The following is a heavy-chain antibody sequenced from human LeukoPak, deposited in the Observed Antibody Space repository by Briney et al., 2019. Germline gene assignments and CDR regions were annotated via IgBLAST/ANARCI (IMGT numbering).Heavy chain of an antibody. CDR2: INSSSSYI. CDR3: AREGEGDYFDY. J-gene: IGHJ4*02. V-gene: IGHV3-21*01. Sequence: GGSLRLSCAASGFTFSSYSMNWVRQAPGKGLEWVSSINSSSSYIYYADSVKGRFTISRDNAKNSLYLQMNSLRAEDTAVYYCAREGEGDYFDYWGQETLVTVSS. CDR1: GFTFSSYS. D-gene: IGHD2-21*01.